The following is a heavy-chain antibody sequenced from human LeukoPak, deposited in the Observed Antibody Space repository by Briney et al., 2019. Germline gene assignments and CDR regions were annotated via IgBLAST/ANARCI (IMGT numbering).Heavy chain of an antibody. CDR2: ISSTGSYT. J-gene: IGHJ4*02. Sequence: GGSLRLSCAASGFTLSVYYMSWVRQAPGKGLEWVGYISSTGSYTKYADSVRGRFTISRDNAKSLLFLQMNNLRAEDTAVYYCAGKLGGAQGGGDCSFDHWGQGTLVAVSS. CDR1: GFTLSVYY. V-gene: IGHV3-11*03. D-gene: IGHD2-21*02. CDR3: AGKLGGAQGGGDCSFDH.